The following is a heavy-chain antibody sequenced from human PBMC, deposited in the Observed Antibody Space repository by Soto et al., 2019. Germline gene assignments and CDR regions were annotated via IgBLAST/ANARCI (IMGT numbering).Heavy chain of an antibody. D-gene: IGHD2-15*01. CDR1: GYNLTELS. Sequence: ASVKVSCKVSGYNLTELSMHWVRQAPGKGLEWMGGFDPEDGETIYAQKFQGRVTMTEDTSTDTAYMGLSSLRSEDTAVYYFATWGHCSGGSCHGFYYFDYWGQGTLVTVSS. J-gene: IGHJ4*02. V-gene: IGHV1-24*01. CDR3: ATWGHCSGGSCHGFYYFDY. CDR2: FDPEDGET.